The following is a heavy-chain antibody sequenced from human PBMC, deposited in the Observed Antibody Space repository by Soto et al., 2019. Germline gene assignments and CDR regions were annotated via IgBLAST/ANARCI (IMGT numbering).Heavy chain of an antibody. V-gene: IGHV4-61*01. Sequence: SETLSLTCTFSGGSVSSGSYYWSWIRQPPGKGLEWIGYIYYSGSTDYNPSLQSRVTISVDTSKNQFSLKLSSVTAADTAVYYCARRKGSSSFYGMDVWGQGTTVTVSS. D-gene: IGHD6-13*01. J-gene: IGHJ6*02. CDR1: GGSVSSGSYY. CDR3: ARRKGSSSFYGMDV. CDR2: IYYSGST.